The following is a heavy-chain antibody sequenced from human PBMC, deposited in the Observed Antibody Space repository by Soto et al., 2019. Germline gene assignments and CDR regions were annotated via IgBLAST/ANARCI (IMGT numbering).Heavy chain of an antibody. J-gene: IGHJ6*02. Sequence: GASVKVSCKASGYTFTSYGISWVRQAPGQGLERMGWISAYKGNTNYAQKLQGRVTMTTDTSTSTAYMELRSLRSDDTAVYYCARALADTAMVPSYYYYYGMDVWGQGTTVTVSS. V-gene: IGHV1-18*01. CDR2: ISAYKGNT. CDR3: ARALADTAMVPSYYYYYGMDV. D-gene: IGHD5-18*01. CDR1: GYTFTSYG.